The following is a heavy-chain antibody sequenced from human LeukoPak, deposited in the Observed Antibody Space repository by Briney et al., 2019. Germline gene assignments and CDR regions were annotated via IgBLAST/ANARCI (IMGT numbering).Heavy chain of an antibody. Sequence: ASVKVSCKASGYTFTSYDINWVRQATGQGLEWMGWMNPNSGNTGYAQKFQGRVTMTRNTSISTAYMELSSLRSEDTAVYYCARDGGRGARALQRYWYFDLWGRGTLVTVSS. J-gene: IGHJ2*01. V-gene: IGHV1-8*01. D-gene: IGHD3-16*01. CDR3: ARDGGRGARALQRYWYFDL. CDR2: MNPNSGNT. CDR1: GYTFTSYD.